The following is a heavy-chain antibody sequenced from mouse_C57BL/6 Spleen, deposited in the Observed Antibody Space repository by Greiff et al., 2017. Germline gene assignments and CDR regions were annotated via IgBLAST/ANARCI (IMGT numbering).Heavy chain of an antibody. J-gene: IGHJ2*01. D-gene: IGHD2-1*01. CDR2: IDPYDGDT. V-gene: IGHV1-50*01. Sequence: QVQLQQPGAELVKPGASVKLSCKASGYTFTSYWMQWVKQRPGQGLEWIGEIDPYDGDTNYNQKFKGKATLTVDKSSSTAYMQLSSLTSEDSAVYYCATVYYGNYWNYWGQGTTLTVSS. CDR1: GYTFTSYW. CDR3: ATVYYGNYWNY.